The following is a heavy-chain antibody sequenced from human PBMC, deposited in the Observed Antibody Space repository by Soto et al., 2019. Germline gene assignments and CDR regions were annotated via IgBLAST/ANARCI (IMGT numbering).Heavy chain of an antibody. V-gene: IGHV4-61*08. J-gene: IGHJ6*02. CDR1: GDSVSSSDFY. D-gene: IGHD6-13*01. CDR3: ARVSKLVGPQAGKSALFYAMEV. CDR2: VYSTGTT. Sequence: SETLSLTCAVSGDSVSSSDFYWTWIRQPPGKPLEWIGYVYSTGTTNYSPSLKSRVDMSVDTSENQFSLKVRSVKAADAAVYFCARVSKLVGPQAGKSALFYAMEVWGPGIKVTV.